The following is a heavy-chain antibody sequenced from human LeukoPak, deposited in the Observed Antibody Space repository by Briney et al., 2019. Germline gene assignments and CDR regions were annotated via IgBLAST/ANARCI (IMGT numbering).Heavy chain of an antibody. J-gene: IGHJ4*02. Sequence: GSSVKVSCKASGGTFSSYAITWVRQAPGQGLEWMGWISANTGNTNYVQDFQGRVTMTVDTSTRTVYLELMSLRFDDTAVYYCAREVGIGTEGYFDSWGQGTLVTVSS. D-gene: IGHD1-1*01. CDR1: GGTFSSYA. V-gene: IGHV1-18*01. CDR2: ISANTGNT. CDR3: AREVGIGTEGYFDS.